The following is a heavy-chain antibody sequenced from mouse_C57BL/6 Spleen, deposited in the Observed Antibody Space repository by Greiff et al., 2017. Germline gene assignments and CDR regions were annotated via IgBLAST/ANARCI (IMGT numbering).Heavy chain of an antibody. V-gene: IGHV1-53*01. D-gene: IGHD1-1*01. CDR3: ARWGGSSSHYFDY. CDR1: GYTFTSYW. Sequence: QVQLKQPGTELVKPGASVKLSCKASGYTFTSYWMHWVKQRPGQGLEWIGNINPSNGGTNYNEKFKSKATLTVDKSSSTAYMQLSSLTSEDSAVYYCARWGGSSSHYFDYWGQGTTLTVSS. CDR2: INPSNGGT. J-gene: IGHJ2*01.